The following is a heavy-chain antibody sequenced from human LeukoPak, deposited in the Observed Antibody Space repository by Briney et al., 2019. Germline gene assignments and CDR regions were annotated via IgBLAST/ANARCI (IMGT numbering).Heavy chain of an antibody. Sequence: GGSLRLSCAASGFTFSRYGMHWVRQAPGKGLEWVAVVWYDASDKHYTDSVKGRFTISRDNSKNTLYLQMNSLRAEDTAVYYCARGNYGSGSNYNYGMDVWGQGTTVIVSS. V-gene: IGHV3-33*01. CDR3: ARGNYGSGSNYNYGMDV. CDR2: VWYDASDK. D-gene: IGHD3-10*01. CDR1: GFTFSRYG. J-gene: IGHJ6*02.